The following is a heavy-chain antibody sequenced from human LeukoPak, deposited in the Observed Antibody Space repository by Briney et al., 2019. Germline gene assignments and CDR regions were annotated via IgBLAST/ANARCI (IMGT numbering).Heavy chain of an antibody. D-gene: IGHD3-22*01. V-gene: IGHV4-59*01. J-gene: IGHJ4*02. CDR2: IYYSGNA. CDR1: GGSISTYY. Sequence: SETLSLTSAVSGGSISTYYGNWIRQPPGKGLEWIGYIYYSGNANYYPSLKSRVTISVDTSKNQFSLNLTSVTAADTAVYYCARAGYYYDTMGETWGQGILVTVSS. CDR3: ARAGYYYDTMGET.